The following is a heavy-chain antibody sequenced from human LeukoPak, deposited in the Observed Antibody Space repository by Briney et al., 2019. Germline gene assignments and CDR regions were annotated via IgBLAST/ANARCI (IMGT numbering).Heavy chain of an antibody. J-gene: IGHJ5*02. CDR3: AREAGEIYYDSSGYSRGYNWFDP. V-gene: IGHV1-69*01. CDR1: GGTFSSYA. CDR2: IITIFGRA. D-gene: IGHD3-22*01. Sequence: AVKVSCKAAGGTFSSYAYSWGRHPPAQGLEWMGGIITIFGRANYAQTFQGRVTITVDESKSTAYMELSSLRSEDTAVYYCAREAGEIYYDSSGYSRGYNWFDPWGQGTLVTVSS.